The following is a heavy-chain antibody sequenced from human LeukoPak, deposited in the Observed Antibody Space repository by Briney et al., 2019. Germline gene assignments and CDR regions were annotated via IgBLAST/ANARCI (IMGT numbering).Heavy chain of an antibody. Sequence: SDPLSLTCTVSGGSISSSSYYWGWIRQPPGKGLEWIGSIYYSGSTYYNPSLKSRVTISVDTSKNQFSLKLSSVTAADTAVYYCASLSHYYDRRAIDYWGEGTLVNVSS. V-gene: IGHV4-39*01. CDR2: IYYSGST. D-gene: IGHD3-22*01. CDR1: GGSISSSSYY. J-gene: IGHJ4*01. CDR3: ASLSHYYDRRAIDY.